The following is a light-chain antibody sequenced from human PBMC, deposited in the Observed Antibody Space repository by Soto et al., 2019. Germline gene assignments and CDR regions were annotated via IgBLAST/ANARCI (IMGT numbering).Light chain of an antibody. CDR1: QSVSSN. CDR2: GAS. CDR3: QQNNNSPLIT. Sequence: EIVMTQSPATLSVSPGERATLSCRASQSVSSNLAWYQQKPGQAPRLLIYGASTRATGIPARFSGSGSGTEFTLTISSLQSEDFSLYKFQQNNNSPLITFGTATTVDIK. J-gene: IGKJ3*01. V-gene: IGKV3-15*01.